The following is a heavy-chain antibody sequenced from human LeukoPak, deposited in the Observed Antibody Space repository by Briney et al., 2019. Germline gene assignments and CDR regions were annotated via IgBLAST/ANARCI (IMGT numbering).Heavy chain of an antibody. Sequence: SETLSLTCTVSGYSISSGYYWGWIRQPPGKGLEWIGSIYHSGSTYYNPSLKSRVTMSVDMSKNQFSLKLSSVTAADTAVYYCARDWDVDFDWLGAEKNDAFDIWGQGTMVTVSS. J-gene: IGHJ3*02. CDR1: GYSISSGYY. CDR3: ARDWDVDFDWLGAEKNDAFDI. D-gene: IGHD3-9*01. V-gene: IGHV4-38-2*02. CDR2: IYHSGST.